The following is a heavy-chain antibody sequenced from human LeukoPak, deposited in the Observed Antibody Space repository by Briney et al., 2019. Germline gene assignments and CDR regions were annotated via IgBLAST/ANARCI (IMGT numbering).Heavy chain of an antibody. CDR3: TRFIDYCSGGSCYRALDF. CDR1: GFTFSGSA. CDR2: IRSNANSYAT. J-gene: IGHJ3*01. Sequence: GGSLRLSCAASGFTFSGSAMHWVRQVSGKGLEWVGRIRSNANSYATAYAASVKGRFTISRDDSKNTAYLQMNSLRTDDTAVYYCTRFIDYCSGGSCYRALDFWGQGTMVTVSS. V-gene: IGHV3-73*01. D-gene: IGHD2-15*01.